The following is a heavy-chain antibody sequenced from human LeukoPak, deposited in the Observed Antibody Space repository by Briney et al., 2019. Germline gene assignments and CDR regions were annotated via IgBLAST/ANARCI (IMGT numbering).Heavy chain of an antibody. CDR2: ISGSGGST. J-gene: IGHJ6*02. Sequence: PGGSLRLSCAASGLTFSTYAMTWVRQAPGKGLEWVSAISGSGGSTYYADSVKGRFTISRDNSKNTLYLQMNSLRPEDTAMYYCARVRGGRSWYYYGMDVWGRGTTVTVSS. CDR3: ARVRGGRSWYYYGMDV. D-gene: IGHD3-16*01. V-gene: IGHV3-23*01. CDR1: GLTFSTYA.